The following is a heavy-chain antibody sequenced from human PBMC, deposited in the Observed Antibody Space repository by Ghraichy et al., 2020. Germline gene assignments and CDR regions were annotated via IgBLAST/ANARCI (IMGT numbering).Heavy chain of an antibody. CDR2: MNSDGSST. CDR3: AREAYDSGDYYFYY. Sequence: GGSLRLSCAASGFTFSSYWMHWVRQAPGKGLVWVSRMNSDGSSTSYADSVKGRFTISRDNAKRTLFLQMNSLRAEDAAVYYCAREAYDSGDYYFYYWGQGTLITVSS. J-gene: IGHJ4*02. V-gene: IGHV3-74*01. D-gene: IGHD4-17*01. CDR1: GFTFSSYW.